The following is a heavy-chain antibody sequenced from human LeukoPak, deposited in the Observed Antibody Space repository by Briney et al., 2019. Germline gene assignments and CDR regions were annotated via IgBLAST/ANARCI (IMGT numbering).Heavy chain of an antibody. V-gene: IGHV3-23*01. CDR2: IRRGVGST. D-gene: IGHD6-6*01. CDR3: AKEKYSSSSELFFYSFDD. Sequence: GGSLRLSCAASGFTFSSYDLSWVRQAPGKGLECVSAIRRGVGSTYYADSVKGRFTISRDNSKNTLYLQMNSLRAEDTAAYYCAKEKYSSSSELFFYSFDDWSQGTLVTVSS. J-gene: IGHJ4*02. CDR1: GFTFSSYD.